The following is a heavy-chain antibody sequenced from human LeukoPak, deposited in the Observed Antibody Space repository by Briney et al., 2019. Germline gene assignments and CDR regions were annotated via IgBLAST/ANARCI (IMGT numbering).Heavy chain of an antibody. CDR3: AKTGKTLLNYDFDY. D-gene: IGHD1-7*01. J-gene: IGHJ4*02. CDR1: GGSISSSSYY. V-gene: IGHV4-39*07. CDR2: IYYDRST. Sequence: PSETLSLTCTVSGGSISSSSYYWGWLRQPPGKGLEWIGNIYYDRSTYYNPSLKSRVTISVDTSKNQFSLKLNSVTAADTAVYYCAKTGKTLLNYDFDYWGQGTLVTVSS.